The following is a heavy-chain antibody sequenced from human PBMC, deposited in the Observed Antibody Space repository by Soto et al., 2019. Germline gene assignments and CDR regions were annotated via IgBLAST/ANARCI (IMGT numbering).Heavy chain of an antibody. CDR2: IKSKTDGGTT. CDR3: TRLTITLYYFDY. Sequence: EVQLVESGGGLVKPGGSLRLSCAASGFTFSNAWMSWVRQAPGKGLEWVGRIKSKTDGGTTDYDAPVKGRFTISRDDAKNTLYLQMNSLKTEDTAVYYCTRLTITLYYFDYWGQGTLVTVSS. CDR1: GFTFSNAW. D-gene: IGHD1-1*01. V-gene: IGHV3-15*01. J-gene: IGHJ4*02.